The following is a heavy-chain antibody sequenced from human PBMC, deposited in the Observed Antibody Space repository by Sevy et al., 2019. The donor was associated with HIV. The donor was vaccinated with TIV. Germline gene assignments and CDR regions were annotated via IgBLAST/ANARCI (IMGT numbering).Heavy chain of an antibody. D-gene: IGHD2-8*01. Sequence: GGSLRLSCVASGFTFSYAWMSWVRQAPGKGLEWVGRIKSRPDGGTTDYAAPVKGIFTISRDDSKNTLYLQMNSLKTEDTGVYYCSTDPIIVLLVTDGMDVWGQGTTVTVSS. CDR3: STDPIIVLLVTDGMDV. CDR1: GFTFSYAW. V-gene: IGHV3-15*01. CDR2: IKSRPDGGTT. J-gene: IGHJ6*02.